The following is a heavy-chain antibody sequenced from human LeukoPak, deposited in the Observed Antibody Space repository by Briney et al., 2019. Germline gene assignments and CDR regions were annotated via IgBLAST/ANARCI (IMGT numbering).Heavy chain of an antibody. Sequence: ASVKVSCKASGYTFTSYDINWVRQATGQGLEWMGWMNPNSGNTGYAQKFQGRVTLTRNTSISTAYMELSSLRSEDTAVYYCARGPGYCSGGSCYPAYFDYWAQGTLVTVSS. CDR2: MNPNSGNT. J-gene: IGHJ4*02. CDR1: GYTFTSYD. V-gene: IGHV1-8*01. D-gene: IGHD2-15*01. CDR3: ARGPGYCSGGSCYPAYFDY.